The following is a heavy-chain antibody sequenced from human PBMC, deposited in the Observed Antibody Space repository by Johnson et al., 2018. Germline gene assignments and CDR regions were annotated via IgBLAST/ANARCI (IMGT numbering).Heavy chain of an antibody. CDR1: GFTFSNYA. Sequence: VGLGECGGGLVQPGGSLRLCCAASGFTFSNYAMIWVRQAPGEGLDWVSAIGGSGSSTFYADSVKGRFPISRDNSKNTLYQQMNSLRADDTAVYYRAKRMGPTTLRWEAFDIWGQGTMVTVSS. D-gene: IGHD2-2*01. V-gene: IGHV3-23*04. CDR2: IGGSGSST. J-gene: IGHJ3*02. CDR3: AKRMGPTTLRWEAFDI.